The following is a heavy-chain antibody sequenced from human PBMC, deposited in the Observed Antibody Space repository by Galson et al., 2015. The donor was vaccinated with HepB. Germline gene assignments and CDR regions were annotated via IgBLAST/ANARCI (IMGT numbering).Heavy chain of an antibody. J-gene: IGHJ4*02. Sequence: SLRLSCAASGFTFSSYGMHWVRQAPGKGLEWVAVIWYDGSNKYYADSVKGRFTISRDNSKNTLYLQMNSLRAEDTAVYYCAKGMAYCGGDYYEYWGQGTLVTVSS. D-gene: IGHD2-21*01. V-gene: IGHV3-33*06. CDR3: AKGMAYCGGDYYEY. CDR2: IWYDGSNK. CDR1: GFTFSSYG.